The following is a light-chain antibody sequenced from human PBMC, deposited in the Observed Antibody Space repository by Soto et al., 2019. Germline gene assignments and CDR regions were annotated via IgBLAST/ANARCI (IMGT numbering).Light chain of an antibody. CDR3: QQYGDATQT. CDR1: QRFXSSY. V-gene: IGKV3-20*01. CDR2: GAS. J-gene: IGKJ1*01. Sequence: VLTQCPGTLSLSPGESATLSCRASQRFXSSYPAWYQQKPGQAPCLPXYGASNRATASPDRLSGSGLGTDFTLTITRLEPEDFAAYYCQQYGDATQTVGPGTKVDIK.